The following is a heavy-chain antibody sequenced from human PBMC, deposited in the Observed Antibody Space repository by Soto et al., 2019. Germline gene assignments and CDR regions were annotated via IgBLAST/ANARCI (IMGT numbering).Heavy chain of an antibody. Sequence: QVQLVQSGAEVKKPGSSVKVSCKAPGGTFSSYAISWVRQAPGQGLEWMGGIIPIFGTANYAQKFQVRVTITADESASTGYMALSSLRSEDTAVYYCARSQSGSSSLDIYYYYYYGMDVWGQGTTVTVSS. J-gene: IGHJ6*02. CDR1: GGTFSSYA. D-gene: IGHD2-15*01. V-gene: IGHV1-69*01. CDR3: ARSQSGSSSLDIYYYYYYGMDV. CDR2: IIPIFGTA.